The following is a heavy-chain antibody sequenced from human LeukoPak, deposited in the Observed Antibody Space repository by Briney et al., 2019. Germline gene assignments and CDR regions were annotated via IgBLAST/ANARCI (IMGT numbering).Heavy chain of an antibody. CDR3: ARVAYSGYDFDY. CDR2: INPNSGGT. D-gene: IGHD5-12*01. Sequence: GASVKVSCKASGYTFTGYDMHWVRQAPGQGLEWMGWINPNSGGTNYAQKFQGRVTMTRDTSSSTAYMELSRLRSDDTAVYYCARVAYSGYDFDYWGQGTLVTVSS. V-gene: IGHV1-2*02. J-gene: IGHJ4*02. CDR1: GYTFTGYD.